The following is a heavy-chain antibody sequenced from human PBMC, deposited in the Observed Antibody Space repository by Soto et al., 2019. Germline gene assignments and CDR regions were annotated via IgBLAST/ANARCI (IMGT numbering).Heavy chain of an antibody. Sequence: ASVKVSCKASGYTFTSHAMHWVRQAPGQRLEWMGWINAGNGNTKYSQKFPGRVTITRDTSASTAYMELSSLRSEDTAVYYCARESRYCSGGSCYFLPVFAYWVQGTLVPVSS. J-gene: IGHJ4*02. CDR3: ARESRYCSGGSCYFLPVFAY. D-gene: IGHD2-15*01. V-gene: IGHV1-3*01. CDR2: INAGNGNT. CDR1: GYTFTSHA.